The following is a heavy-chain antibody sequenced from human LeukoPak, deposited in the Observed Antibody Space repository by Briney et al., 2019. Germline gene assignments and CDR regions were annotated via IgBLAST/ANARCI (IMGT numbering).Heavy chain of an antibody. V-gene: IGHV1-69*13. CDR2: IIPIFGTA. Sequence: SVKVSCKASGGTLSSYAISWVRQAPGQGLEWMGGIIPIFGTANYAQKFQGRVTITADESTSTAYMELSSLRSEDTAVYYCARGEEQQLAYYYYGMDVWGQGTTVTVSS. CDR1: GGTLSSYA. CDR3: ARGEEQQLAYYYYGMDV. J-gene: IGHJ6*02. D-gene: IGHD6-13*01.